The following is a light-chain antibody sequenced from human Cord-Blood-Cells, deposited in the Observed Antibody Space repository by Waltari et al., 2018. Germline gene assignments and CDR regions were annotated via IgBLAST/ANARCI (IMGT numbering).Light chain of an antibody. J-gene: IGKJ5*01. V-gene: IGKV3-11*01. CDR1: QCVSSY. Sequence: EIVLTQSPATLSLSPGERATLSCRASQCVSSYLAWYQQKPGQAPRLFIYDASTRATGIPARLSGSGSGTDFTLTISSLEPEDFAVYYCQQRSNWPPITFGQGTRLEIK. CDR2: DAS. CDR3: QQRSNWPPIT.